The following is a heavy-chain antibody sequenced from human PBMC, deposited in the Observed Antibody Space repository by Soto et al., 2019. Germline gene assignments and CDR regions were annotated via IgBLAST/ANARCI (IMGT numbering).Heavy chain of an antibody. CDR1: GYTFTSYY. D-gene: IGHD6-13*01. CDR2: INPSGGST. Sequence: ASVKVSCKASGYTFTSYYMHWVRQAPGQGLEWMGIINPSGGSTSYAQKFQGRVTMTRDTSTSTVYMELSSLRSEDTAVYYCARGGAAAGTPWNYYYYSYGMDVWGQGTTVTVS. J-gene: IGHJ6*02. CDR3: ARGGAAAGTPWNYYYYSYGMDV. V-gene: IGHV1-46*01.